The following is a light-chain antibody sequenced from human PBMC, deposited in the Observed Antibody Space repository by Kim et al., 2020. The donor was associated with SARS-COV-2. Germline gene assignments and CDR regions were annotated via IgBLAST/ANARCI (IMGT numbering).Light chain of an antibody. CDR2: QDS. Sequence: SYELTQPPSVSVSPGQTASITCSGDKLGDKYACWYQQKPGQSPVLVTYQDSKRPSGTPERFSGSNSGNTATLTISGTQAMDEADYYCQAWDSSTRVFVGG. CDR3: QAWDSSTRV. CDR1: KLGDKY. J-gene: IGLJ3*02. V-gene: IGLV3-1*01.